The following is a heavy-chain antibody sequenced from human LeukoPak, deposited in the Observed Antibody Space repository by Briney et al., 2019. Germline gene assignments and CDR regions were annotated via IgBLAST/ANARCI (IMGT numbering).Heavy chain of an antibody. CDR2: ISSSSTYI. V-gene: IGHV3-21*01. CDR3: TRDDSSGYYWLSHC. J-gene: IGHJ4*02. CDR1: RFTFSSYS. Sequence: GGSLRLSCAASRFTFSSYSMNWVRQAPGKGLEWVSSISSSSTYIFYADSVKGRFTISRDDAKNSLYLQMNSLRAEDTAVYYCTRDDSSGYYWLSHCWGQGTLVTVSS. D-gene: IGHD3-22*01.